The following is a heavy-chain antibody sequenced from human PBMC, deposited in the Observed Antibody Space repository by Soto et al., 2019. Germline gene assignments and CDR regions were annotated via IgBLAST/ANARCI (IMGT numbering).Heavy chain of an antibody. CDR1: GFTVSNNY. V-gene: IGHV3-66*01. J-gene: IGHJ4*02. Sequence: EVQLVESGGGLVQPGGSLRLSCADSGFTVSNNYMRWVRQAPGKGLEWVSLIYSGGATYYADSVKGRFTISRDNSKNTLYLQMNSLRAEDMAVYYCVRDGTYNWVGGQGILVTVSS. CDR3: VRDGTYNWV. CDR2: IYSGGAT. D-gene: IGHD1-1*01.